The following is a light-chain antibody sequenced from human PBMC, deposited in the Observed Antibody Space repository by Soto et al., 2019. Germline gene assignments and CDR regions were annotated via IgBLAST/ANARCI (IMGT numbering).Light chain of an antibody. CDR1: QSVSGN. CDR3: QHYNNWPPWT. CDR2: GAS. Sequence: EIVLAPSPDTLSLSPGERATLSFRARQSVSGNLAWYQQKPGQAPRLLIYGASIRATGIPARFSGSGSGTEFTLTISSLQSEDFAVYYCQHYNNWPPWTFGQGTKV. V-gene: IGKV3-15*01. J-gene: IGKJ1*01.